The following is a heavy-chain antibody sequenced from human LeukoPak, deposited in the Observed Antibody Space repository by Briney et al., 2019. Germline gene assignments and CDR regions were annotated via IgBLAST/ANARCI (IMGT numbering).Heavy chain of an antibody. V-gene: IGHV3-33*01. CDR3: ARVPSGTINYFDY. D-gene: IGHD6-25*01. J-gene: IGHJ4*02. Sequence: GRSLRLSCAASGFTFSSYGMHWVRQAPGKGLEWVAIIWHDGSNKYYTDSVKGRFTIPRDNSKNTLYLQMNSLRAEDTAVYYCARVPSGTINYFDYWGQGTLVTVSS. CDR1: GFTFSSYG. CDR2: IWHDGSNK.